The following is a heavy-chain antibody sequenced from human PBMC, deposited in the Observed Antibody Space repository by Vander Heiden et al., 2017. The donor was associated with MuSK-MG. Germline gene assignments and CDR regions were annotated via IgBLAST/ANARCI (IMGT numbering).Heavy chain of an antibody. CDR3: VRISVAGTSFDY. Sequence: EVQLVESGGGLVQPGASLRLSGAASGFTFSSSWLHWVRQAPGKGLVWVSRINSDGSTTTYADSVKGRFTISRDNAKNTLYLQMNSLRAEDTAVYYCVRISVAGTSFDYWGQGTLVTVSS. CDR1: GFTFSSSW. CDR2: INSDGSTT. D-gene: IGHD6-19*01. V-gene: IGHV3-74*01. J-gene: IGHJ4*02.